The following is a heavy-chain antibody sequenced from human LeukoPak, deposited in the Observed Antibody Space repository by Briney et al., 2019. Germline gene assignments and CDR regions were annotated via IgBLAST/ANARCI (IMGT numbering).Heavy chain of an antibody. CDR3: ARHPLLLWFGGNNWFDP. V-gene: IGHV4-34*01. CDR2: INHSGST. D-gene: IGHD3-10*01. J-gene: IGHJ5*02. CDR1: GGSFSGYY. Sequence: KPSETLSLTCAVYGGSFSGYYWSWIRQPPGKGLEWIGEINHSGSTNYNPSLKSRVTISVDTSKNQFSLKLSSVTAADTAVYYCARHPLLLWFGGNNWFDPWGQGTLVTVSS.